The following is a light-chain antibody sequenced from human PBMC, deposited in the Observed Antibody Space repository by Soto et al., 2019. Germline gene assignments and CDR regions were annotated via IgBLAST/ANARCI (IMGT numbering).Light chain of an antibody. V-gene: IGKV4-1*01. CDR2: WAS. J-gene: IGKJ4*01. CDR3: QQYYSTPP. CDR1: QSVLYSSNNKNY. Sequence: DIVMTQSPDSLAVSLGERATINCKSSQSVLYSSNNKNYLAWYQQKPGQPPKLLIYWASTRESGVPDRVSGSGYGTDFTHTSSSLQSEDVAVYYYQQYYSTPPFGGGTKVEIK.